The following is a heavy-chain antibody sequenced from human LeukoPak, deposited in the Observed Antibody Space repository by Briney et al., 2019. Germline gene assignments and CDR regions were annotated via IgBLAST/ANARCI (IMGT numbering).Heavy chain of an antibody. Sequence: GGSLRLSCAASGFTFSSYGMRWVRQAPGKGLEWVSAISGSGGSTYYADSVKGRFTISRDNSKNTLYLQMNSLRAEDTAVYSCAKGYYDYIWGSYRSDAFDIWGQGKMVTVSS. CDR3: AKGYYDYIWGSYRSDAFDI. J-gene: IGHJ3*02. CDR1: GFTFSSYG. V-gene: IGHV3-23*01. D-gene: IGHD3-16*02. CDR2: ISGSGGST.